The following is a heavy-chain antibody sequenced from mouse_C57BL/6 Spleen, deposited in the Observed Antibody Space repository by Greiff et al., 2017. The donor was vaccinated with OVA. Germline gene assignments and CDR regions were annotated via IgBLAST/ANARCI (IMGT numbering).Heavy chain of an antibody. CDR1: GYTFTSYW. CDR2: IDPSDSYT. CDR3: ARGAIYDGYYDYATDY. V-gene: IGHV1-50*01. Sequence: VQLQQPGAELVKPGASVKLSCKASGYTFTSYWMQWVKQRPGQGLEWIGEIDPSDSYTNYNQKFKGKATLTVDTSSSTAYMQLSSLTSEDSAVYYCARGAIYDGYYDYATDYWGQGTSVTVSS. D-gene: IGHD2-3*01. J-gene: IGHJ4*01.